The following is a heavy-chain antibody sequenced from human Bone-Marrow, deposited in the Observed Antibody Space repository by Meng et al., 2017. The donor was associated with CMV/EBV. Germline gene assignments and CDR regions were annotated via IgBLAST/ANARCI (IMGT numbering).Heavy chain of an antibody. D-gene: IGHD2/OR15-2a*01. V-gene: IGHV1-69*05. Sequence: KAYGGTFSSYAISWVRQAPGQGLEWMGGIIPIFGTANYAQKFQGRVTITTDESTSTAYMELSSLRSEDTAVYYCARETQQYSNWFDPWGQGTLVTVSS. CDR2: IIPIFGTA. CDR1: GGTFSSYA. J-gene: IGHJ5*02. CDR3: ARETQQYSNWFDP.